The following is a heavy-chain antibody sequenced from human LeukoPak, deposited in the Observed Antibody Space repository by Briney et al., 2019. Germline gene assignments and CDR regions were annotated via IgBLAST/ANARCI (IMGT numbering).Heavy chain of an antibody. CDR2: IKQDGSEK. Sequence: GGSLRLSCAASGFTFSSYWMSWVRQAPGKGLEWVANIKQDGSEKYYVDSVKGRFTIYRDNAKNSLYLQMNSMRAADTAVYYCGRVYDYVWGSYRYTDDAFDIWGQGTMVTVSS. V-gene: IGHV3-7*04. CDR1: GFTFSSYW. D-gene: IGHD3-16*02. J-gene: IGHJ3*02. CDR3: GRVYDYVWGSYRYTDDAFDI.